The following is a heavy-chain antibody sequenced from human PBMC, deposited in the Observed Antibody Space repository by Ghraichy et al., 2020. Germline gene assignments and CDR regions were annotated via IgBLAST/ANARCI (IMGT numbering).Heavy chain of an antibody. D-gene: IGHD4-11*01. CDR3: AKGPYSNYGDDWFDN. V-gene: IGHV3-23*01. J-gene: IGHJ5*02. Sequence: VSGIGATGGSTHYADSVKGRSTISRDNSKNTMDLQMSSLTAEDTAVYYCAKGPYSNYGDDWFDNWGQGAFFIVS. CDR2: IGATGGST.